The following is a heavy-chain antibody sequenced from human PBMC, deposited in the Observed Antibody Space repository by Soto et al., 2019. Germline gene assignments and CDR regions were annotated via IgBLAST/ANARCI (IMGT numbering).Heavy chain of an antibody. CDR3: ARDTGGAAYSSVWYGY. V-gene: IGHV3-48*01. J-gene: IGHJ4*02. Sequence: EVQLVESGGGLVQPGGSLRLSCAASGFTFSSYSMNWVRQAPGKGLEWVSYISSSSTTIYYADSVKGRFTISRDNAKNSLYLQMNSLRAEDTAVYYCARDTGGAAYSSVWYGYWGQGTLVTVSS. CDR2: ISSSSTTI. CDR1: GFTFSSYS. D-gene: IGHD6-19*01.